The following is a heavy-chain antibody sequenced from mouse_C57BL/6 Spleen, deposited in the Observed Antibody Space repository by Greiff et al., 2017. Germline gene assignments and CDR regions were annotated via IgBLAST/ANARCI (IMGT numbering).Heavy chain of an antibody. J-gene: IGHJ2*01. CDR2: INPNNGGT. Sequence: VQLQQSGPELVKPGASVKMSCKASGYTFTDYNMHWVKQSHGKSLEWIGYINPNNGGTSYNQKFKGKATLTVNKSSSTAYMALRSLTSEDSAVYYCARDGVTTVDFDYWGQGTTLTVSS. CDR3: ARDGVTTVDFDY. CDR1: GYTFTDYN. V-gene: IGHV1-22*01. D-gene: IGHD1-1*01.